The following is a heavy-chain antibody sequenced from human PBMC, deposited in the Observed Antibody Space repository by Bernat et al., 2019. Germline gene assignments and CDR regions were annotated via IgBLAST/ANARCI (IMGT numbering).Heavy chain of an antibody. J-gene: IGHJ6*02. CDR3: AKGREIVVGYGMDV. D-gene: IGHD3-22*01. V-gene: IGHV3-30*18. CDR2: ISYDGSNE. Sequence: QAQLVESGGGVVQPGRSLRLSCAASGFIFSSYGMHWVRQAPGKGLEWVAVISYDGSNEYYADSVKGRFTISRDNSKNTLYLQMNSLRAEDTAVYYCAKGREIVVGYGMDVWDQGTTVTVSS. CDR1: GFIFSSYG.